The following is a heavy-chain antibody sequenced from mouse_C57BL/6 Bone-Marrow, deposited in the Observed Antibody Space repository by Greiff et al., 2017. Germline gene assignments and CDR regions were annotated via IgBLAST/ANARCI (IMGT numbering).Heavy chain of an antibody. J-gene: IGHJ2*01. V-gene: IGHV1-55*01. D-gene: IGHD1-1*01. CDR2: IYPGSGST. CDR3: ARKGHYYGSSYGY. CDR1: GYTFTSYW. Sequence: QVQLQQSGAELVKPGASVKMSCKASGYTFTSYWITWVKQRPGQGLEWIGDIYPGSGSTNYNEKFKSKATLTVDTSSSTAYMQPSSLTSEDSAVYYCARKGHYYGSSYGYWGQGTTLTVSS.